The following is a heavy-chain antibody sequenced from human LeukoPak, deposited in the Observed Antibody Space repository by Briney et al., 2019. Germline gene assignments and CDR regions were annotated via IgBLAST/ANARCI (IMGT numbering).Heavy chain of an antibody. V-gene: IGHV3-30-3*01. CDR1: GFTFSSYA. D-gene: IGHD3-9*01. CDR2: ISYDGSNK. Sequence: SGGSLRLSCAASGFTFSSYALHWVRQAPSKGLEWVAVISYDGSNKYYADSVEGRFTISRDNAKNSLYLQMNSLRAEDTAVYYCARESVLRYFDWLLYYYYGMDVWGQGTTVTVSS. CDR3: ARESVLRYFDWLLYYYYGMDV. J-gene: IGHJ6*02.